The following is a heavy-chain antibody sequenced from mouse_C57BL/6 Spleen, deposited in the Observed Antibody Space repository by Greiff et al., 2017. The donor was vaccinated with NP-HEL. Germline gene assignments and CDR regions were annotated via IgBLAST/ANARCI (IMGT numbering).Heavy chain of an antibody. D-gene: IGHD4-1*01. CDR2: IDPSDSET. V-gene: IGHV1-52*01. J-gene: IGHJ4*01. CDR1: GYTFTSYW. CDR3: ARGGANWDAMDY. Sequence: QVQLQQPGAELVRPGSSVKLSCKASGYTFTSYWMHWVKQRPIQGLEWIGNIDPSDSETHYNQKFKDKATLTVDKSSSTAYMQLSSLTSEDSAVYYCARGGANWDAMDYWGQGTSVTVSS.